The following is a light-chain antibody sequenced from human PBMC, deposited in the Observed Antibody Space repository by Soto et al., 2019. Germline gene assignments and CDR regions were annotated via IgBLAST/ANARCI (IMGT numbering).Light chain of an antibody. J-gene: IGKJ1*01. Sequence: DIEMTQSPSTLSSSVGDRVTLTCRASQSIRSWLAWYQQKPGKAPKLLIYKASTLESGVPSRFSGSGSGTEFTIIISSLQPEDFATYYCQQYHSYSTFGQGTKVEI. V-gene: IGKV1-5*03. CDR1: QSIRSW. CDR3: QQYHSYST. CDR2: KAS.